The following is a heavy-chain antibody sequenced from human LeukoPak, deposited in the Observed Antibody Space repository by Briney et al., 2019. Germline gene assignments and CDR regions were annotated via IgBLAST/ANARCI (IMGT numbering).Heavy chain of an antibody. CDR3: ARDGITIFGVVLSYFDY. D-gene: IGHD3-3*01. J-gene: IGHJ4*02. V-gene: IGHV3-66*02. Sequence: GGSLRLSCAASGFTVSCNYMSWVRQAPGKGLEWVSVIYSGGSTYYADSVKGRFTISRDNSKNTLYLQMNSLRAEDTAVYYCARDGITIFGVVLSYFDYWGQGTLVTVSS. CDR1: GFTVSCNY. CDR2: IYSGGST.